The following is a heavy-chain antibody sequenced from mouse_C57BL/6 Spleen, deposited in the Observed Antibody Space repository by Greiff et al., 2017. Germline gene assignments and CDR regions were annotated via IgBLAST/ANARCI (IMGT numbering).Heavy chain of an antibody. D-gene: IGHD2-3*01. CDR3: ARRALYDGYSLFAY. Sequence: VQLQQSGPELVKPGASVKLSCKASGYTFTSYWMHWVKQRPGQGLEWIGEIDPSDSYTNYNHKFKGKSTLPVDKSSSTAYMQLRSLTSEDSAVYYCARRALYDGYSLFAYWGQGTLVTVSA. CDR1: GYTFTSYW. CDR2: IDPSDSYT. J-gene: IGHJ3*01. V-gene: IGHV1-69*01.